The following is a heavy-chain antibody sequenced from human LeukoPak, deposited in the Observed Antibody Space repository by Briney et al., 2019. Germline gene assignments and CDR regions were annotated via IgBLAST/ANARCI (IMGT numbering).Heavy chain of an antibody. Sequence: GGSLRLSCAASGFTFSRYWMSWVRQAPGKGLEWVANIKQDGGEKYYVDSVKGRITISRDNAKNSLYLQMNSLRAEDTAVYYCARGSRGLDDSDYFDYWGQGTLVTVSS. J-gene: IGHJ4*02. CDR2: IKQDGGEK. D-gene: IGHD2-21*02. CDR3: ARGSRGLDDSDYFDY. V-gene: IGHV3-7*01. CDR1: GFTFSRYW.